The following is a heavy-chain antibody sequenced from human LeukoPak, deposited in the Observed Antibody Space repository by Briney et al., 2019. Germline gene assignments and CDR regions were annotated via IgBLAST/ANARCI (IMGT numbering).Heavy chain of an antibody. V-gene: IGHV4-34*01. CDR1: GGSFSGYY. Sequence: SETLSLTGAVYGGSFSGYYWSWIRQPPGKGLEWIGEINHSGSTNYNPSLKSRVTISVDTSKNQFSLKLSSVTAADTAVYYCARSEWELPFDYWGQGTLVTVSS. D-gene: IGHD1-26*01. J-gene: IGHJ4*02. CDR2: INHSGST. CDR3: ARSEWELPFDY.